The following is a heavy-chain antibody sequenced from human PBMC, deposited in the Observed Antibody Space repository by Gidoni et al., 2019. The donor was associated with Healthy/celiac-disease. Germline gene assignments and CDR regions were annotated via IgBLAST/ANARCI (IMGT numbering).Heavy chain of an antibody. CDR1: GFTFSRYG. CDR3: ATSRGSVSSGWNGVLDY. D-gene: IGHD6-19*01. Sequence: QVHLVESGGGVVQPGRSLRLSCAASGFTFSRYGMHWVRQAPGKGLEWVAVIWYDGSNEYYADSVKGRFTISRDNSQNTLFLQMNSLRAEDTAVYYCATSRGSVSSGWNGVLDYWGQGTLVTVSS. V-gene: IGHV3-33*01. CDR2: IWYDGSNE. J-gene: IGHJ4*02.